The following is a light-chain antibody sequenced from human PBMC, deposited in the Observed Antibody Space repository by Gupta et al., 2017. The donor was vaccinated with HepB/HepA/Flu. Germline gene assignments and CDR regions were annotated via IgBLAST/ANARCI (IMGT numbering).Light chain of an antibody. J-gene: IGKJ3*01. V-gene: IGKV3-11*01. Sequence: EIQLTQSPAILSLSPGEKATLSCRASQSVNTDLAWYQQKPGQTPRLLIYDVSNRATGIPTRFSGSGSGTDFTLTISSREPEDFAVYYCQQRSNCLFTFGHGTTVD. CDR1: QSVNTD. CDR2: DVS. CDR3: QQRSNCLFT.